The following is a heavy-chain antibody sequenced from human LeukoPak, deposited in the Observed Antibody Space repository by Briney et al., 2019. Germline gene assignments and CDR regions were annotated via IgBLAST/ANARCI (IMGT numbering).Heavy chain of an antibody. CDR1: GFTFSSYW. Sequence: GGSLRLSCAASGFTFSSYWMSWVRQAPGKGLEWVANIKQDGSEKYYVDSVKGRFTISRDSAKNSLYMQMNSLRAEDTAVHYCALNPVLRYFDWFWVDVWGKGTTVTVSS. CDR2: IKQDGSEK. CDR3: ALNPVLRYFDWFWVDV. V-gene: IGHV3-7*01. D-gene: IGHD3-9*01. J-gene: IGHJ6*04.